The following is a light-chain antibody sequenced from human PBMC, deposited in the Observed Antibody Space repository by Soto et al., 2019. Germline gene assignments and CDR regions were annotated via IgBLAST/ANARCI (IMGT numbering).Light chain of an antibody. CDR3: QQYGSSPPYT. Sequence: EVVLTQSPGTLSLSPGERATLSCRASQSVSNNYFAWYQQKPGQAPRLLIFGSSDRATGITDRFSGSGSGTDLNITISRLEPEDFAVYYCQQYGSSPPYTLGQGTKLEIK. V-gene: IGKV3-20*01. CDR1: QSVSNNY. J-gene: IGKJ2*01. CDR2: GSS.